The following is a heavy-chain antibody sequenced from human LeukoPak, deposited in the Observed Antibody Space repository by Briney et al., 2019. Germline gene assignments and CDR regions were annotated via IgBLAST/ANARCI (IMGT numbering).Heavy chain of an antibody. CDR2: MNPISGNT. J-gene: IGHJ4*02. CDR3: ATGYAAAAGTWDSGDY. V-gene: IGHV1-8*03. Sequence: ASVKVSCKASGYTFSNNDINWVRQATGQGLEWMGWMNPISGNTGFAQKFQGRVTITRITSISTAYMEMSSLRSEDTAVYYCATGYAAAAGTWDSGDYWGQGTLVTVSS. CDR1: GYTFSNND. D-gene: IGHD6-13*01.